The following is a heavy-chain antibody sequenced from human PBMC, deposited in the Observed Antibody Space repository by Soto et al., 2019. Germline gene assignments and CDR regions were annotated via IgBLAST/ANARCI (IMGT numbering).Heavy chain of an antibody. Sequence: SESLALSCTVSGGCISSWGDYWSWIRQHPGKGLEWIGYIYYSGSTYYNPSLKSRVTISVDTSKNQFSLKLSSVTAADTAVYYCARVSWHGYPARADYYGMDVWVQGTTVTGSS. J-gene: IGHJ6*02. V-gene: IGHV4-31*03. CDR1: GGCISSWGDY. CDR2: IYYSGST. D-gene: IGHD5-18*01. CDR3: ARVSWHGYPARADYYGMDV.